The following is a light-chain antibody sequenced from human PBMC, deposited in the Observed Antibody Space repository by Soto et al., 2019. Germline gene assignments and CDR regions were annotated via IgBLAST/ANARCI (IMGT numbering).Light chain of an antibody. CDR2: DAS. J-gene: IGKJ4*01. Sequence: EIVLTQSPATLSLSPGERATLSCRASQSVSSYLAWYQQKPGQAPRLLIYDASNRATGIPARFSGRGSGTDFPLTISSLEPEDCAVYYCQQRSNWPPLTFGGGTKVEIK. CDR3: QQRSNWPPLT. V-gene: IGKV3-11*01. CDR1: QSVSSY.